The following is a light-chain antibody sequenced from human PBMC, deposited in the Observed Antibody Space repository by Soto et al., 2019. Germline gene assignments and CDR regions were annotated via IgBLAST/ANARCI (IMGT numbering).Light chain of an antibody. CDR1: QSVGRN. Sequence: EIVLTQSPATWSLSPGEIATLSCRASQSVGRNLGWYQQKPGQSPRLLIYDASNRATGNPARFSGSGSGTDFTLSNSTVEHEDFAVYCCQQRNYPLTFGGGTKVEI. CDR2: DAS. V-gene: IGKV3-11*01. CDR3: QQRNYPLT. J-gene: IGKJ4*01.